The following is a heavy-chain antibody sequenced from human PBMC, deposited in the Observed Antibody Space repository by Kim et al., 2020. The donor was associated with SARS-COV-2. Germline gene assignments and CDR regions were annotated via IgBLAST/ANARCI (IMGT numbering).Heavy chain of an antibody. V-gene: IGHV4-4*02. CDR3: ARILFYDSSGYYPSHAFDI. CDR2: IYHSGST. CDR1: GGSISSSNW. J-gene: IGHJ3*02. D-gene: IGHD3-22*01. Sequence: SETLSLTCAVSGGSISSSNWWSWVRQPPGKGLEWIGEIYHSGSTNYNPSLKSRVTISVDKSTNQFSLKLSSVTAADTAVYYCARILFYDSSGYYPSHAFDIWGQGTMVTVSS.